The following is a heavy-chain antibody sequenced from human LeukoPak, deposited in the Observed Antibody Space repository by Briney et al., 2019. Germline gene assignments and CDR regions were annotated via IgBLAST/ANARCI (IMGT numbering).Heavy chain of an antibody. CDR2: FDPEDGET. V-gene: IGHV1-24*01. CDR1: GYTLTELS. Sequence: ASVKVSCKVSGYTLTELSMHWVRQAPGKGLEWMGGFDPEDGETIYAQKFQGRVTMTEDTSTDTAYMELSSLRSEDTAVYYCATDSSSRYYFDYWGQGTLVTVSP. CDR3: ATDSSSRYYFDY. D-gene: IGHD6-19*01. J-gene: IGHJ4*02.